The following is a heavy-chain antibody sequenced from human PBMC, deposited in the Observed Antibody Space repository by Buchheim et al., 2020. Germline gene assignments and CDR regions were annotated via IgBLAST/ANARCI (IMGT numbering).Heavy chain of an antibody. D-gene: IGHD3-22*01. CDR2: ISYDGSNK. CDR1: GFTFSSYA. CDR3: ARDLFRTYYYDSSGPFDY. V-gene: IGHV3-30*04. J-gene: IGHJ4*02. Sequence: QVQLVESGGGVVQPGRSLRLSCAASGFTFSSYAMHWVRQAPGKGLEWVAVISYDGSNKYYADSVKGRFTISRDHSKNTLYLQMNSLRAEDTAVYYCARDLFRTYYYDSSGPFDYWGQGTL.